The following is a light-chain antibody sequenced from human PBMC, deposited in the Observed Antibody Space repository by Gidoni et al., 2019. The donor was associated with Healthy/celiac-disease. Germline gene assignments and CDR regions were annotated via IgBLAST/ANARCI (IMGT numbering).Light chain of an antibody. J-gene: IGKJ1*01. V-gene: IGKV1-39*01. CDR1: QSIRNF. CDR2: AAS. CDR3: QQSYGTLWT. Sequence: DIQMTQSPSSLSASVGDRVTITCRASQSIRNFLNWYQQKPGKAPKLLICAASSMQTGVPSRFSGRGSGTDFTLTISSLQPEDFATYYCQQSYGTLWTFGQGTKLAIK.